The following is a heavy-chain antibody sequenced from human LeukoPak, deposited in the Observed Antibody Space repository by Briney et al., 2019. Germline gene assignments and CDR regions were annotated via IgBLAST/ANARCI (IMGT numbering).Heavy chain of an antibody. V-gene: IGHV4-30-4*08. CDR3: ARVPFFCSGGSCYSPHNWFDP. CDR2: IYYSGST. CDR1: GGSISSGDYY. J-gene: IGHJ5*02. Sequence: TLSLTCTVSGGSISSGDYYWSWIRQPPGKGLEWIGYIYYSGSTYYNPSLKSRVTISVDTSKNQSSLKLSSVTAADTAVYYCARVPFFCSGGSCYSPHNWFDPWGQGTLVTVSS. D-gene: IGHD2-15*01.